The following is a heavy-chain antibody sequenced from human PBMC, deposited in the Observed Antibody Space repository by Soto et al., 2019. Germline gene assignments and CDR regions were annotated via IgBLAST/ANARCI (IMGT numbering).Heavy chain of an antibody. Sequence: SETLSLACTVSGGSISSYYWSWIRQPPGKGLEWIGYIYYSGSTNYNPSLKSRVTISVDTSKNQFSLKLSSVTAADTAVYYCARAVYSSGWYPDNCIDPWGQAILVTVSS. D-gene: IGHD6-19*01. J-gene: IGHJ5*02. CDR3: ARAVYSSGWYPDNCIDP. V-gene: IGHV4-59*01. CDR1: GGSISSYY. CDR2: IYYSGST.